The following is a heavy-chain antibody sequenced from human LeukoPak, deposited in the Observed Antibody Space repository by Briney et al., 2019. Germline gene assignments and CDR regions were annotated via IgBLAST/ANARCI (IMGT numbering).Heavy chain of an antibody. CDR2: ISGSGGST. J-gene: IGHJ4*02. Sequence: GGSLRLSCAASGLTFSSYAMSWVRQAPGKGLEWVSAISGSGGSTYYADSVKGRFTISRDNAKNSLYLQMNSLRAEDTAVYYCARDSGSGSYFGLYYFDYWGQGTLVTVSS. CDR3: ARDSGSGSYFGLYYFDY. CDR1: GLTFSSYA. V-gene: IGHV3-23*01. D-gene: IGHD1-26*01.